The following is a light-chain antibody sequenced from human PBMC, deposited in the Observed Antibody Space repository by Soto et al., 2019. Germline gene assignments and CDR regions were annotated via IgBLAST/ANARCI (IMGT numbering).Light chain of an antibody. CDR3: QQYNNWHLT. Sequence: EIVITQSPATLSVSPGERATLSCRASQSVSSNLAWYQQKPGQAPRLLIYGASTRATGIPARFSGSGSGTEFTLTISSLQSEDFAVYYCQQYNNWHLTFVQGTRLEIK. CDR1: QSVSSN. V-gene: IGKV3-15*01. J-gene: IGKJ5*01. CDR2: GAS.